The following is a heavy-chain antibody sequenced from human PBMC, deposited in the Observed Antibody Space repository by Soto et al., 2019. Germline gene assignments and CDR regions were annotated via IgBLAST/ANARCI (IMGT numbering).Heavy chain of an antibody. V-gene: IGHV4-34*01. CDR2: INHSGST. D-gene: IGHD3-10*01. CDR1: GGSFSGYY. Sequence: SETLSLTCAVYGGSFSGYYWSWIRQPPGKGLEWIGEINHSGSTNYNPSLKSRVTISVDTSKNQFSLKLSSVTAADTAVYYCTREDMLWFGESISSFDPWGQGTPVTVSS. CDR3: TREDMLWFGESISSFDP. J-gene: IGHJ5*02.